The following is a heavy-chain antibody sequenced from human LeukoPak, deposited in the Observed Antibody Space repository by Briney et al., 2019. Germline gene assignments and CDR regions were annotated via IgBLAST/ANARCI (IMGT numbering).Heavy chain of an antibody. CDR2: IYNSGST. Sequence: SETLPLTCTVSGCSISSHYRSWIRQPPGKGLEWIGYIYNSGSTNYNPSLKSRVTISLDTSKNQFSPHLTSVTAADTAVYFCARDDCGVFDAFDVWGQGKVVTVSS. J-gene: IGHJ3*01. D-gene: IGHD2-21*01. V-gene: IGHV4-59*08. CDR3: ARDDCGVFDAFDV. CDR1: GCSISSHY.